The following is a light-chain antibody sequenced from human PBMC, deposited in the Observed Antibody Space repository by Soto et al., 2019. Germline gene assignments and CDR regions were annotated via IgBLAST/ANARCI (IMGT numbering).Light chain of an antibody. J-gene: IGKJ1*01. V-gene: IGKV1-5*03. CDR1: QSISSW. Sequence: DIQMTQSPSTLSASVGDRVTITCRASQSISSWLAWYQQKPGKAPKLLIYKASSLESGVPSRFSSSGSGTEFTLTISSLKPDDFATYYCQQYNSYSTFGQGTKVDIK. CDR3: QQYNSYST. CDR2: KAS.